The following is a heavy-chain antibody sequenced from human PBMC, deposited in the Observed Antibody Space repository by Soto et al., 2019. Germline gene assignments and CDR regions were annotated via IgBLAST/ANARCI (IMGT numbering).Heavy chain of an antibody. CDR3: TTIYCTYGVCPP. Sequence: EVQLVESGGGLVQPGGSLKLSCAASGFTFSGFAMHWVRQASGQGLEWLGSSRSKANNYAKASAASVKGRFIIARDDSKNTAYLQMNSLKTADTAMYDCTTIYCTYGVCPPWGQGTLVTVSS. V-gene: IGHV3-73*01. CDR2: SRSKANNYAK. J-gene: IGHJ5*02. D-gene: IGHD2-8*01. CDR1: GFTFSGFA.